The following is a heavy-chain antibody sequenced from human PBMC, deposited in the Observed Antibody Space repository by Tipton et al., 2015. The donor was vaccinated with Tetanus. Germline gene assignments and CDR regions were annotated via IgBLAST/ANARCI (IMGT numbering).Heavy chain of an antibody. D-gene: IGHD4-23*01. V-gene: IGHV4-59*01. CDR3: ARCPYGGVSGTLYY. CDR1: GDSIGSYY. Sequence: GLVKPSETLSLTCTVSGDSIGSYYWSWVRQSPGKGLEWIGYIDYSGSTNYNPSLKSRVTISIDTSKKQFSLNLSSVTAADTAVYFCARCPYGGVSGTLYYWGQGILVTVSS. J-gene: IGHJ4*02. CDR2: IDYSGST.